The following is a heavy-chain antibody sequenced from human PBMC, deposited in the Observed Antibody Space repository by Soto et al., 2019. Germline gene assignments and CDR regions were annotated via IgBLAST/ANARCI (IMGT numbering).Heavy chain of an antibody. V-gene: IGHV4-34*01. CDR2: INHSGST. Sequence: PSETLSLTCAVYGGSFSGYYWSWIRQPPGKGLEWIGEINHSGSTNYNPSLKSRVTISVDTSKNQFSLKLSSVTAADTAVYYCAREEASLDGWFDPWGQGTLVTVSS. D-gene: IGHD3-3*01. CDR1: GGSFSGYY. J-gene: IGHJ5*02. CDR3: AREEASLDGWFDP.